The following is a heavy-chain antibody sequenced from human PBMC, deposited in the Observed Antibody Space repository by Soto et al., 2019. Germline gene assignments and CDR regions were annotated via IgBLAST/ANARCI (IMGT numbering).Heavy chain of an antibody. V-gene: IGHV3-23*01. D-gene: IGHD2-2*01. Sequence: GGSLRLSGACSGFTFSSYSMDWVRHAPGKGVDLVSAISGSGGSTYYAYSVKGRFTISRYNSKNTLYLQMNSLRAEDTAVYYCAKVTCSSTSCYHPDAFDIWGQGTMVT. J-gene: IGHJ3*02. CDR3: AKVTCSSTSCYHPDAFDI. CDR1: GFTFSSYS. CDR2: ISGSGGST.